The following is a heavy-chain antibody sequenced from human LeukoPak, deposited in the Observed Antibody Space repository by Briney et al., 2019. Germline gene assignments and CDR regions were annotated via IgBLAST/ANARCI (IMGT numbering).Heavy chain of an antibody. J-gene: IGHJ4*02. CDR3: ARSFQL. CDR1: GGSNSSYY. V-gene: IGHV4-59*01. Sequence: SETLSLTCTVSGGSNSSYYWSWIRQPPGKGLEWIGYIYYSGSTNYNPSLKGRVTISVDTSKNQFSLKLSSVTAADTAVYYCARSFQLWGQGTLVTVSS. D-gene: IGHD2-2*01. CDR2: IYYSGST.